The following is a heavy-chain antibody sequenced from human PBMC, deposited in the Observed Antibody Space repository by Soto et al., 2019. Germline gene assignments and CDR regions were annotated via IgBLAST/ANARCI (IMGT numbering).Heavy chain of an antibody. Sequence: TQLVQSGPEVKKPGTSVKVSCKASGFTFSSSAVQWVRQARGQRPEWIGWIVVDSGNTNYAQKFQERVTITRDMSTRTAYMELSSLTSEDTAIYYCAALSGSFSSYGYWGQGTLVTVSS. J-gene: IGHJ1*01. V-gene: IGHV1-58*01. CDR3: AALSGSFSSYGY. D-gene: IGHD1-26*01. CDR1: GFTFSSSA. CDR2: IVVDSGNT.